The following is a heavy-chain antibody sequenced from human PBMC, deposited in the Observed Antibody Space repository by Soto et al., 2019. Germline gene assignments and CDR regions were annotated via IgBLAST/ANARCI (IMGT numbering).Heavy chain of an antibody. J-gene: IGHJ4*02. CDR2: IFYSGNT. V-gene: IGHV4-39*01. CDR1: GGSITTNSYY. CDR3: ARHPGYYDILTGYTTYYFDS. Sequence: PSETLSLTCTVSGGSITTNSYYWGWIRQSPGKGLEWIGNIFYSGNTYYNPSLKSRVTISVDRSKNQFSLKLSSVTAADTAVYYCARHPGYYDILTGYTTYYFDSWGQGILVT. D-gene: IGHD3-9*01.